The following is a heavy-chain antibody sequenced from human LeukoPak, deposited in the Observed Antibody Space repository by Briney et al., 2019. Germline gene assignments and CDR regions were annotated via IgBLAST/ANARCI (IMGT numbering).Heavy chain of an antibody. D-gene: IGHD3/OR15-3a*01. Sequence: SETLSLTCTVSGGSISSSSNYWGWIRQPPGKGLEWIGSIYYSGSTYYNPSLKSRVTISVDTSKNQFSLKLSSVTAADTAVYYCARLGRRNYFDYWGQGTLVTVSS. CDR1: GGSISSSSNY. J-gene: IGHJ4*02. CDR2: IYYSGST. V-gene: IGHV4-39*01. CDR3: ARLGRRNYFDY.